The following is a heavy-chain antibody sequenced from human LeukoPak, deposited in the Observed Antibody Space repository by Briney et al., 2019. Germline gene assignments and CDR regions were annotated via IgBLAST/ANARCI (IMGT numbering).Heavy chain of an antibody. D-gene: IGHD2-21*01. V-gene: IGHV3-23*01. CDR3: AKAPVWNYYYGLDV. CDR1: GFTASHNVNNA. CDR2: ITTSGST. J-gene: IGHJ6*02. Sequence: GGSLRLSCAASGFTASHNVNNAMSWVRHAPGKGLEWVSGITTSGSTYYADSVKGRFTISRENSNNTLYLHMDSLRAEDTAVYYCAKAPVWNYYYGLDVWGQGTTVTVSS.